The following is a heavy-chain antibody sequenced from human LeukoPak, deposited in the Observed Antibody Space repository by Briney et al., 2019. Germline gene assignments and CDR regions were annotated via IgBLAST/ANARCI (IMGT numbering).Heavy chain of an antibody. V-gene: IGHV3-13*01. CDR3: ARQSTPHGNFNY. Sequence: GGSLRLSCAASGFTLTNYAMHWVRQPAGEGLEWVSALGTAGDTFYPGSVKGRFSISRDNAKKSLFLQMNSLRAEDTAIYYCARQSTPHGNFNYWGQGTLVTVSS. CDR1: GFTLTNYA. J-gene: IGHJ4*02. D-gene: IGHD5-24*01. CDR2: LGTAGDT.